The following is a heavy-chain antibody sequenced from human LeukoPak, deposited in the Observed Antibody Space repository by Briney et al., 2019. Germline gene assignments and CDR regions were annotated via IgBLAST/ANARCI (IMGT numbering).Heavy chain of an antibody. D-gene: IGHD3-3*01. Sequence: GGSLRLSCAASGFTVSSNYMSWVRQAPGKWLEWVSVIYSGGSTYYADSVKGRFTISRDNSKNTLYLQMNSLRAEDTAVYYCGRNYDFWSGYYTSHWGQGTLVTVSS. V-gene: IGHV3-53*01. CDR1: GFTVSSNY. J-gene: IGHJ4*02. CDR3: GRNYDFWSGYYTSH. CDR2: IYSGGST.